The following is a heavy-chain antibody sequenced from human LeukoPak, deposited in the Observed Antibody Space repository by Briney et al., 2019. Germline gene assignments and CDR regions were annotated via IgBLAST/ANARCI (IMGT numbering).Heavy chain of an antibody. Sequence: GGSLRLSCAASRFTFSSYGMHWVRQAPGKGLEWVAVIWNDGSNKYYADSVKGRFTISRDNSKNTLYLQMNSLRAEDTAVYYCARDPSTITIFGGIYPGYFDLWGRGTLVTVSS. CDR1: RFTFSSYG. V-gene: IGHV3-33*01. CDR2: IWNDGSNK. D-gene: IGHD3-3*01. CDR3: ARDPSTITIFGGIYPGYFDL. J-gene: IGHJ2*01.